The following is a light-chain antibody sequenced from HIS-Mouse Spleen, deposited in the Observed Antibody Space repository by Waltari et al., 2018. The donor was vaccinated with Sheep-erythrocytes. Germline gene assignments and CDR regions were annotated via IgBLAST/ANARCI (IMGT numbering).Light chain of an antibody. CDR3: QQYGSSLRT. J-gene: IGKJ1*01. Sequence: EIVLTQSPGTLSLSPGERATLSCRASQSVSSSYLAWYQQKPGQAPRRLAYGASSRATGILDRFRGSGSGTDFTLTISRLEPEDFAVYYCQQYGSSLRTFGQGTKVEIK. V-gene: IGKV3-20*01. CDR2: GAS. CDR1: QSVSSSY.